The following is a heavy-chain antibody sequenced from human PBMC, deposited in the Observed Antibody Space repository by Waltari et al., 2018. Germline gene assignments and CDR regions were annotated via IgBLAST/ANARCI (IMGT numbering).Heavy chain of an antibody. CDR1: GVTLRRSW. Sequence: EVQLVESGGGLVQPGGSLRLSCAAPGVTLRRSWIRWVRQSPGQGLMWVSRINNDGSSTVYADSVKGRFTISRDNSKNTLYLQMNSLRAEDTAVYYCAKEGADIVVVPAAQAFDYWGQGTLVTVSS. CDR2: INNDGSST. D-gene: IGHD2-2*01. CDR3: AKEGADIVVVPAAQAFDY. J-gene: IGHJ4*02. V-gene: IGHV3-74*03.